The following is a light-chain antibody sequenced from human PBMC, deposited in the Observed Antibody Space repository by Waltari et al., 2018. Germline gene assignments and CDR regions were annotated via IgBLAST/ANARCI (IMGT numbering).Light chain of an antibody. CDR2: GTS. CDR3: QQYDGEVVT. J-gene: IGKJ4*01. CDR1: QSVTSIS. Sequence: EIVLTQSPGTLSLSPGERATLSCRASQSVTSISLTWYQPKPGQAPRLLIYGTSSRATGIPDRFSGSGSVTDFTLTISRLEPEDFAVYYCQQYDGEVVTFGGGTKVEI. V-gene: IGKV3-20*01.